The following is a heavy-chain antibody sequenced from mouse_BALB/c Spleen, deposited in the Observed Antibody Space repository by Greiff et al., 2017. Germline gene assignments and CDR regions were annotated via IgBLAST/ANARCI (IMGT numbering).Heavy chain of an antibody. D-gene: IGHD1-2*01. CDR2: IWSGGST. Sequence: QVQLKESGPGLVQPSQSLSITCTVSGFSLTSYGVHWVRQSPGKGLEWLGVIWSGGSTDYNAAFISRLSISKDNSKSQVFFKMNSLQANDTAIYYCARERANLRPSYAMDYWGQGTSVTVSS. V-gene: IGHV2-2*02. CDR1: GFSLTSYG. J-gene: IGHJ4*01. CDR3: ARERANLRPSYAMDY.